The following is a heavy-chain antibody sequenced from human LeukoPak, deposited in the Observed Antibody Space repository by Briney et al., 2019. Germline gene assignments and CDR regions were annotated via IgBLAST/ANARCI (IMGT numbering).Heavy chain of an antibody. Sequence: GGSLRLSCAASGFTFSSYEMHWVRQAPGKGLEWVSFISGSDGSTYYADSVKGRFTISRDNSKNTLYLQMNNLRAEDTAVYYCAKGDSYCGGDCYPDWGQGTLVTVSS. CDR2: ISGSDGST. D-gene: IGHD2-21*02. V-gene: IGHV3-23*01. CDR3: AKGDSYCGGDCYPD. CDR1: GFTFSSYE. J-gene: IGHJ4*02.